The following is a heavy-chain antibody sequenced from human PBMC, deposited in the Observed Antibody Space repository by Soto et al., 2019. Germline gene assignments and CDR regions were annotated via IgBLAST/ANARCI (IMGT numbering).Heavy chain of an antibody. Sequence: GGSLRLSCAASGFTFSSYGMHWVRQAPGKGLEWVAVIWYDGSNKYYADSVKGRFTISRDNSKNTLYLQMNSLRAEDTAVYYCARDRGYSYGYLAYWGQGTLVTVSS. V-gene: IGHV3-33*01. CDR1: GFTFSSYG. D-gene: IGHD5-18*01. J-gene: IGHJ4*02. CDR2: IWYDGSNK. CDR3: ARDRGYSYGYLAY.